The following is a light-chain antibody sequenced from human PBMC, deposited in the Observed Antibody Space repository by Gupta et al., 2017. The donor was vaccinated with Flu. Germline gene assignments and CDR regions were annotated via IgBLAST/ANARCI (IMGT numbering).Light chain of an antibody. J-gene: IGLJ3*02. CDR2: GRN. CDR3: NSRDASLNGWV. V-gene: IGLV3-19*01. Sequence: ASWFQQKPGLAPLLVFYGRNNRPSGIPGRFSGSSSGNTASLTITGAQAEDEADYYCNSRDASLNGWVFGAGTKLTVL.